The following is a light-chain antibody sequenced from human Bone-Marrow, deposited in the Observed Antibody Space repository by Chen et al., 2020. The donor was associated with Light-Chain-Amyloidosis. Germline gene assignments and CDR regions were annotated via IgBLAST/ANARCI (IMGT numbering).Light chain of an antibody. J-gene: IGLJ3*02. CDR3: QEWDRGSARPV. CDR1: NIGSTS. V-gene: IGLV3-21*02. CDR2: DDI. Sequence: SYVLTQPSSVSVAPGQTATIACGGNNIGSTSVHWYQQTPGQAAQLVVYDDIDRPSGIPERLSGPNAGTTAPRTISRGEDGDEADYYWQEWDRGSARPVFGGGTKLTV.